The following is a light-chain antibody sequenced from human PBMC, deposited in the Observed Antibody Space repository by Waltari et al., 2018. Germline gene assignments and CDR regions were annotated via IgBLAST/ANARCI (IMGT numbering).Light chain of an antibody. Sequence: EIVLTQSPGTLSLPPGERATLSCRASQSVSSSYLAWYQQKPGQAPRLLIYAASSRATGIPDRFRGSESGTDFTLTISSLQAEDVAVYYCHQYYSSPWTFGQGTKVEI. CDR2: AAS. J-gene: IGKJ1*01. V-gene: IGKV3-20*01. CDR1: QSVSSSY. CDR3: HQYYSSPWT.